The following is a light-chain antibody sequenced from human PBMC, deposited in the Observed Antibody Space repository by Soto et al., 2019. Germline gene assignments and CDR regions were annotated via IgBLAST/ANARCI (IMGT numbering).Light chain of an antibody. Sequence: EIVLTQSPVTLSVSPGDTATLSCRASQRVSNHFAWYQQKPGQAPRLLIYAASTRAAGVPVRFSGSGSETEFTLTIRSLQSEDFALYYCHQYNNWPWTFGQGTKVDIK. CDR3: HQYNNWPWT. V-gene: IGKV3-15*01. J-gene: IGKJ1*01. CDR2: AAS. CDR1: QRVSNH.